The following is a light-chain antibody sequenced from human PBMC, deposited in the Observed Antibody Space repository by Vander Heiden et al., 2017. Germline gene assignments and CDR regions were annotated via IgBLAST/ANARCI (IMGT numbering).Light chain of an antibody. CDR1: KLGDKY. V-gene: IGLV3-1*01. CDR3: QAWDSSTHV. Sequence: SYELTHPPPVSVSPGQTASITCPGDKLGDKYACWYQQKPGQSPVLVIYQDSKRPSGIPERFSGSNSGNTATLTISGTQAMDEADYYCQAWDSSTHVFGTGTKVTVL. CDR2: QDS. J-gene: IGLJ1*01.